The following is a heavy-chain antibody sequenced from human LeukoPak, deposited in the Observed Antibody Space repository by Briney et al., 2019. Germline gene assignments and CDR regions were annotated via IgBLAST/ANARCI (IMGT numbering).Heavy chain of an antibody. D-gene: IGHD3-10*01. CDR3: AREGYLNGSGSFFDY. V-gene: IGHV3-33*08. J-gene: IGHJ4*02. Sequence: GGSLRLSCAASGFTFSSYAMSWVRQAPGKGLEWVAVIWYDGSNKYYADSVKGRFTISRDNSKNTLYLQMNSLRAEDTAVYYCAREGYLNGSGSFFDYWGQGTLVTVSS. CDR1: GFTFSSYA. CDR2: IWYDGSNK.